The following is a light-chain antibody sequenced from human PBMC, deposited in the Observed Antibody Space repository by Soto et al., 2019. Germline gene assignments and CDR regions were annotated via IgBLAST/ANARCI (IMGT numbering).Light chain of an antibody. Sequence: EIVLTQSPGTLSLSPGDRATLSCRASQTIASNYLACYQQKPGQAPRLIIYGASNRATGIPDRFSGSGFGTDFTLTISRLEPEDFALYYCQQYGPSLITFGQGTKVDIK. CDR2: GAS. CDR1: QTIASNY. V-gene: IGKV3-20*01. CDR3: QQYGPSLIT. J-gene: IGKJ1*01.